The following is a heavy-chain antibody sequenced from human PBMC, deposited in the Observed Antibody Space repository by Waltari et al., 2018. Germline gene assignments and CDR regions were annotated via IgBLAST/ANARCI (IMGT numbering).Heavy chain of an antibody. Sequence: EVQLVQSGAEVKKPGATVKISCKASGYTFTDYYMHWVQQAPGKGLEWMGRVDPEDGETMYAEKFQGRVTITADTSTDTAYMELSSLRSEDTAVYYCAPAWEYCSSTSCPADAFDIWGQGTMVTVSS. CDR2: VDPEDGET. CDR3: APAWEYCSSTSCPADAFDI. D-gene: IGHD2-2*01. J-gene: IGHJ3*02. CDR1: GYTFTDYY. V-gene: IGHV1-69-2*01.